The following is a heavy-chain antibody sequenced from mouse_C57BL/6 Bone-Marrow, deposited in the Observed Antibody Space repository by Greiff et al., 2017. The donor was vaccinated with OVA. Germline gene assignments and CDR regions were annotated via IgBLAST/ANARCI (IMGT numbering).Heavy chain of an antibody. V-gene: IGHV1-7*01. Sequence: QVQLQQSGAELAKPGASVKLSCKASGYTFTSYWMHWVKQRPGQGLEWIGYINPSSGYTKYNQKFKDKATLTADKSSSTAYMQLSSLTSEDSSVYYCAWAVITTPSYSSIDFWGPGTSVTVSS. CDR2: INPSSGYT. CDR1: GYTFTSYW. CDR3: AWAVITTPSYSSIDF. D-gene: IGHD1-1*01. J-gene: IGHJ4*01.